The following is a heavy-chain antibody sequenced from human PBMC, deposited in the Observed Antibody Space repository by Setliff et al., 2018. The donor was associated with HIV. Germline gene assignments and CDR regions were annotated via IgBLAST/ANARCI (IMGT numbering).Heavy chain of an antibody. J-gene: IGHJ6*03. CDR3: ARGRVDIVVTDYLDV. Sequence: SETLSLTCNVSGGSFSGYYWSWIRQAPGKGLEWIGEINQSGSRNYNPSLKSRVTISVDTSKNQFSLKLSSVTAADTAMYYCARGRVDIVVTDYLDVWGKGTTVTVSS. D-gene: IGHD2-21*01. V-gene: IGHV4-34*01. CDR1: GGSFSGYY. CDR2: INQSGSR.